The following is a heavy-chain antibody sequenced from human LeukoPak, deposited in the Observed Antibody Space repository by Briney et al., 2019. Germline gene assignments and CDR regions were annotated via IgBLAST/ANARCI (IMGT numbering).Heavy chain of an antibody. D-gene: IGHD3-22*01. CDR1: GFILSTYW. Sequence: PGGSLRLSCAASGFILSTYWMSWVRQAPGKGLEWVASIKEGGSETYYVDSVEGRFTISRDSAWNSLYLQMNRLRAEDTAIYYCARDSDRRSDCWGQGTLVTVSS. CDR2: IKEGGSET. CDR3: ARDSDRRSDC. J-gene: IGHJ4*02. V-gene: IGHV3-7*05.